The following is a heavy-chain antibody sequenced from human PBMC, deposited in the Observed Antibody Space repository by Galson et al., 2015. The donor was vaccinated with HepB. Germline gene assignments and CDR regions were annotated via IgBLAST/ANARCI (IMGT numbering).Heavy chain of an antibody. J-gene: IGHJ3*02. Sequence: SLRLSCAASGLTFSTYAMSWVRQAPGKGLEWLSTISGSGGSIYYADSVKGRFAISRYNSKSTLYLQMNGLRAEDTAVYFCAKFFSGTYYLDAFDIWGHGTRVTVSS. V-gene: IGHV3-23*01. CDR3: AKFFSGTYYLDAFDI. CDR1: GLTFSTYA. CDR2: ISGSGGSI. D-gene: IGHD1-26*01.